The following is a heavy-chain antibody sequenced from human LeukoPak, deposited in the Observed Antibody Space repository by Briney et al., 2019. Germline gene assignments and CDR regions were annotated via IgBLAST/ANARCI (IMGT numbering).Heavy chain of an antibody. CDR2: ITGSGADT. CDR1: GFTFSNAW. V-gene: IGHV3-23*01. CDR3: AKLLSGGVTGY. D-gene: IGHD2-8*02. J-gene: IGHJ4*02. Sequence: GRSLRLSCAASGFTFSNAWMSWVRQAPGKGLQWLSTITGSGADTFYADSVKGRLTVSRDNSKNTLYLQMNSLRAEDTAVYYCAKLLSGGVTGYWGQGTLVTVSS.